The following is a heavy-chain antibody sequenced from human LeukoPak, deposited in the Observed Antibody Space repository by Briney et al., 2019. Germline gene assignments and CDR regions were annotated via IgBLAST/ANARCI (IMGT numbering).Heavy chain of an antibody. Sequence: GGPLSLSCAPSGFPYSSYAMSCARQARGKAVEWGSANSGSGGRTQYAHSVKSRFTISRDHSKITLYAKMNSLRAEDRAVYYCAKEAGTTLIDVDNWFDRWSQGTLVTVSS. CDR3: AKEAGTTLIDVDNWFDR. D-gene: IGHD3-22*01. CDR1: GFPYSSYA. V-gene: IGHV3-23*01. J-gene: IGHJ5*02. CDR2: NSGSGGRT.